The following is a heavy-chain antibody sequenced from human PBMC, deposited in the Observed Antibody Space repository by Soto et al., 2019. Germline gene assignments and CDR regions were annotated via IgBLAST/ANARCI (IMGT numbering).Heavy chain of an antibody. J-gene: IGHJ6*02. Sequence: QVQLQQWGAGLLKPSETLSLTCAVYGGSFSGYYWSWIRQPPGKGLEWIGEINHSGSTNYNPSLKSRVTISVDTSKNQFSLKLSSVTAADTAVYYCARDPYSSSHGSLRGGYGMDVWGQGTTVTVSS. D-gene: IGHD6-13*01. V-gene: IGHV4-34*01. CDR3: ARDPYSSSHGSLRGGYGMDV. CDR1: GGSFSGYY. CDR2: INHSGST.